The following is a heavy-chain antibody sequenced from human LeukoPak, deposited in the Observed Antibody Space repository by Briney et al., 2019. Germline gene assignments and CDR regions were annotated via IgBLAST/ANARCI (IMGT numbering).Heavy chain of an antibody. CDR2: ISGYNGDT. Sequence: GASVKVSCKASGFMFTKYGISWVRQAPGQGLEWVGWISGYNGDTNYAQKLQGRVTMTTDTSTSTAYMELRSLRSDDTAVYYCARGEGYGGIYGMDVWGQGTTVTVSS. V-gene: IGHV1-18*01. J-gene: IGHJ6*02. CDR1: GFMFTKYG. D-gene: IGHD4-23*01. CDR3: ARGEGYGGIYGMDV.